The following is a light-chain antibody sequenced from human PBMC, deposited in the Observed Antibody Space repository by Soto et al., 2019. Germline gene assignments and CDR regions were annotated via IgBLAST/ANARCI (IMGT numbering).Light chain of an antibody. CDR3: QQSYSTVT. J-gene: IGKJ5*01. Sequence: DIQMTQSPSSLSVSIGDRVTITCRASQSINTALNWYQQKPGKAPRLLMYASSSLQRGVPSRFGGSGSGTDFTLTISSLQAEDFATYYCQQSYSTVTFGQGTRLEIK. CDR2: ASS. V-gene: IGKV1-39*01. CDR1: QSINTA.